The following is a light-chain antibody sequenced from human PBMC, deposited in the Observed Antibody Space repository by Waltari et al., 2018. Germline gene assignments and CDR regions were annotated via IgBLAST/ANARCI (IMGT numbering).Light chain of an antibody. CDR2: GAS. CDR3: QQADSLPLT. Sequence: DIQMTQSPSSLSASLGDRVTITCRASRDIGMWLAWYQQKPRKGPKLLIYGASGLQSGVPSRFSGSGSGTVFTLTINSLQPEDFATYFCQQADSLPLTFGGGTRVEIK. V-gene: IGKV1-12*01. CDR1: RDIGMW. J-gene: IGKJ4*01.